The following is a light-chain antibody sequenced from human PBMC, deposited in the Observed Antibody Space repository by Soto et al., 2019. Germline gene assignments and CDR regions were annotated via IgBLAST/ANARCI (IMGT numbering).Light chain of an antibody. J-gene: IGLJ3*02. V-gene: IGLV4-60*02. Sequence: QPVLTQSSSASASLGSSVKLTCTLSSGHTSYIIAWHQQQPGKAPRYLMKLEGSGSYNKGSGVPDRFSGSSSGADRYLTISNLQFEDEAEYYCETWDSNSWVFGGGTKVTVL. CDR3: ETWDSNSWV. CDR2: LEGSGSY. CDR1: SGHTSYI.